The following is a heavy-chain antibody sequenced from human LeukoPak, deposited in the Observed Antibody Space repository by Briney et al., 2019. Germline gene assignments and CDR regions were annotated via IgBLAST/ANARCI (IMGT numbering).Heavy chain of an antibody. V-gene: IGHV1-18*01. CDR1: GYTFTSYG. J-gene: IGHJ3*02. D-gene: IGHD3-22*01. CDR3: ARSYYYDSSGHAFDI. Sequence: GASVKVFCKASGYTFTSYGIGWVRQAPGQGLEWMGWISAYNGNTNYAQKLQGRVTMTTDTSTSTAYMELRSLRSDDTAVYYCARSYYYDSSGHAFDIWGQGTMVTVSS. CDR2: ISAYNGNT.